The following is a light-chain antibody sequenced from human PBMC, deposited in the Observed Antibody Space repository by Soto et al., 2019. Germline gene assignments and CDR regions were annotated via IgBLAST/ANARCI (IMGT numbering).Light chain of an antibody. CDR3: SSYTTRRTRV. J-gene: IGLJ1*01. CDR1: SSDVGGYNY. V-gene: IGLV2-14*01. Sequence: QSVLTQPASVSGSPGQSITISCTGTSSDVGGYNYVSWYQQHPGKAPKLMIYDVSNRPSGVSNRFSGSKSGNTASLTISWLQAEYDADYYCSSYTTRRTRVFGT. CDR2: DVS.